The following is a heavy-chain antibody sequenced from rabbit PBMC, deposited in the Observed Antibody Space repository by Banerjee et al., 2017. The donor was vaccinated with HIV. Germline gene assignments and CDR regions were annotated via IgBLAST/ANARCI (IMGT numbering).Heavy chain of an antibody. V-gene: IGHV1S40*01. J-gene: IGHJ3*01. CDR2: IYAGDGST. CDR1: GFSFSSNDW. Sequence: QSLEESGGGLVQPGASLTLTCKASGFSFSSNDWIYWVRQAPGKGLEWIACIYAGDGSTDYANWAKGRFTISKTSSTTVTLQMTSLTAADTATYFCASHIGGYGHASWWGQGTLVTVS. CDR3: ASHIGGYGHASW. D-gene: IGHD6-1*01.